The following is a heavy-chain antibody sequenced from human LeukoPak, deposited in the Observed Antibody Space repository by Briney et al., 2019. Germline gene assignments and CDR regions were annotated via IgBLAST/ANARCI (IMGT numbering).Heavy chain of an antibody. D-gene: IGHD3-10*02. CDR3: ARDLFAYMDV. CDR2: IYYSGST. J-gene: IGHJ6*03. CDR1: GGSISSSSYY. Sequence: SETLSLTCTVSGGSISSSSYYWGWIRQPPGKGLEWIGSIYYSGSTYYNPSLKSRVTISVDTSKNQFSLKLSSVTAADTAVYYCARDLFAYMDVWGKGTTVTISS. V-gene: IGHV4-39*07.